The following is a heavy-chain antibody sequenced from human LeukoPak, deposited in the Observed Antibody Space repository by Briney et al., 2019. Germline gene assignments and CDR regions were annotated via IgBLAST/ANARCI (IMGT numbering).Heavy chain of an antibody. Sequence: PGGSLRLSCAASGSTFSSYSMTWVRQAPGKGLEWVSSITRSSIYIYYADSVKGRFTISRDNAKNLLYLQMNSLRAEDTAVYYCARDRYDSSGYYCISDYWGQGTLVTVSS. J-gene: IGHJ4*02. CDR2: ITRSSIYI. V-gene: IGHV3-21*06. CDR1: GSTFSSYS. CDR3: ARDRYDSSGYYCISDY. D-gene: IGHD3-22*01.